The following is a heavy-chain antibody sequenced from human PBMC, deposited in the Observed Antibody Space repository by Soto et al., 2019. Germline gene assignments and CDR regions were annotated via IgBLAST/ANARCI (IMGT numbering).Heavy chain of an antibody. CDR1: GFTFSGDE. J-gene: IGHJ4*02. V-gene: IGHV3-48*03. CDR3: ARNSYYYDSSGYYFCDY. D-gene: IGHD3-22*01. Sequence: PGGSLRLGCTASGFTFSGDEMNWVHQAPGQGRGWVSYITSSGSTIYYADSVKGRFTISRDNAKNSLYLQMNSLRAEDTAVYYCARNSYYYDSSGYYFCDYWGQGT. CDR2: ITSSGSTI.